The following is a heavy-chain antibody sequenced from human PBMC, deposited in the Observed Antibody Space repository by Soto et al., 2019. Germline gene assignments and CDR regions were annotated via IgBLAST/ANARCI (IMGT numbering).Heavy chain of an antibody. CDR2: ISAYNGNT. CDR3: AREGYCSSTSCYPAPNDAFDI. D-gene: IGHD2-2*01. V-gene: IGHV1-18*01. CDR1: GYTFTSYG. J-gene: IGHJ3*02. Sequence: ASVKVSCKASGYTFTSYGISWVLQAPGQGLEWMGWISAYNGNTNYAQKLQGRVTMTTDTSTSTAYMELRSLRSDDTAVYYCAREGYCSSTSCYPAPNDAFDIWGQGTMVTVSS.